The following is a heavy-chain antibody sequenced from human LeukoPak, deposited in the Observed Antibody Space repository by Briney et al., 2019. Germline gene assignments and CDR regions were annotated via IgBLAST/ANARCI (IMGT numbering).Heavy chain of an antibody. D-gene: IGHD2-15*01. V-gene: IGHV3-7*03. CDR2: IKQDGSEK. J-gene: IGHJ1*01. CDR3: ATARYCSGGSCYSYEYFQH. CDR1: GFTFSSYW. Sequence: GSLRLSCAASGFTFSSYWMSGVRQAPGKGLEWVANIKQDGSEKYYVDSVKGRFTIYRDNAKNSLYLQMNSLRAEDTAVYYCATARYCSGGSCYSYEYFQHWGQGTLVTVSS.